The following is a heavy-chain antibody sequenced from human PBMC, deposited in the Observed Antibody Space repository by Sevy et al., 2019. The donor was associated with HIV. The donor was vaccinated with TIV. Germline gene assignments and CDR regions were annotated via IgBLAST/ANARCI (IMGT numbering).Heavy chain of an antibody. CDR3: TRRLTDAFDV. V-gene: IGHV3-74*01. D-gene: IGHD2-21*02. CDR1: GFTFSRYW. J-gene: IGHJ3*01. CDR2: LNPDAREI. Sequence: GGSLRLSCTASGFTFSRYWMYWVRQGPEKGLVWVSRLNPDAREIKYADSVKGRFTISSDNAKNTLYLQMNSLRAEDTAIYYFTRRLTDAFDVWGQGTMVTVSS.